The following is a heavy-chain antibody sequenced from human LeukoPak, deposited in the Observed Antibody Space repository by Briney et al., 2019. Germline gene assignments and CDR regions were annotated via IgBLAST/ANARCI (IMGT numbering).Heavy chain of an antibody. Sequence: PGGSRRLSGVASGFTFSNYWMHWVRQPPGKGLVWVSRIYVDGRTTNYADSVKGRFTISRDNPKNTVYLEMNSLGVEDTATYYCIRDFRSADLWGQGTLVTVTS. V-gene: IGHV3-74*01. CDR2: IYVDGRTT. CDR3: IRDFRSADL. CDR1: GFTFSNYW. J-gene: IGHJ5*02.